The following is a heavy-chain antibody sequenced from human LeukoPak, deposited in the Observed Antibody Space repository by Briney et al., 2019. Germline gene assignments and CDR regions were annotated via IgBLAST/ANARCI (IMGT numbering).Heavy chain of an antibody. V-gene: IGHV3-21*01. D-gene: IGHD1-14*01. Sequence: GSLRLSCAASGFTFSSCGFNWVRQAPGKGLEWVSSIGPTGTDRYYADSVRGRFTISRDNAKNSMYLQMDSLRDEDTAVYYCATETIGRHYDYWGQGTLLTVSS. CDR1: GFTFSSCG. J-gene: IGHJ4*02. CDR3: ATETIGRHYDY. CDR2: IGPTGTDR.